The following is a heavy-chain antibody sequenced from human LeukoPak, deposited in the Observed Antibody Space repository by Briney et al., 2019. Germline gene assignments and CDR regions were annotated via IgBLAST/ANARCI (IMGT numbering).Heavy chain of an antibody. D-gene: IGHD2-15*01. CDR2: ISSSSSTI. CDR3: ARSRRYCSGGSCYSLGY. J-gene: IGHJ4*02. V-gene: IGHV3-48*01. CDR1: AFTFSRYG. Sequence: PGGSLRLSCAASAFTFSRYGMHWVRQAPGKGLEWVSYISSSSSTIYYADSVKGRFTISRDNAKNSLYLQMNSLRAEDTAVYYCARSRRYCSGGSCYSLGYWGQGTLVTVSS.